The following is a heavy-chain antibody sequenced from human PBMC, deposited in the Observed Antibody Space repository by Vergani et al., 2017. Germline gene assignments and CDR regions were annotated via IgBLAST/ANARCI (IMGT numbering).Heavy chain of an antibody. D-gene: IGHD3-22*01. V-gene: IGHV1-69*01. J-gene: IGHJ3*02. CDR3: ANEQDSSGPLGTNDAFDI. CDR1: GGTFSSYA. Sequence: QVQLVQSGAEVKKPGSSVKVSCKASGGTFSSYAISWVRQAPGQGLEWMGGIIPIFGTANYAQTFQGRVTITADESTSTAYMELSSLRSEDTAVYYCANEQDSSGPLGTNDAFDIWGQGTMVTVSS. CDR2: IIPIFGTA.